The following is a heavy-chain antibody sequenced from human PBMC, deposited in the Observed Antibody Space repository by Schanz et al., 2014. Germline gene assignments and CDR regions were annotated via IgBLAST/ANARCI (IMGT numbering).Heavy chain of an antibody. J-gene: IGHJ3*02. CDR3: ARGLGDERWLDLNEAFDI. D-gene: IGHD6-19*01. V-gene: IGHV1-69*10. CDR1: GYIFGSHG. Sequence: QVQLVQSGGEVKKPGASVKVSCKASGYIFGSHGMTWVRQAPGQGPELMGWIIPILGITNVAQTFQDRVTITADKSTSTAYMELSSLRSEDTAVYYCARGLGDERWLDLNEAFDIWGQGTIVTVSS. CDR2: IIPILGIT.